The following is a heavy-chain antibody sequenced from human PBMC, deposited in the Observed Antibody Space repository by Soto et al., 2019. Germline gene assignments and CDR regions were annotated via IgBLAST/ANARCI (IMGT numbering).Heavy chain of an antibody. Sequence: PGGSLRLSCAASGFTFSSYGMHWVRQAPGKGLEWVAVIRAAGSNKYYADSVKGRFTISRDNSKNMLYLQIDSLRDEDTALYFCAQDRGWGVVSPSHDSWGQGTLVTVSS. CDR3: AQDRGWGVVSPSHDS. J-gene: IGHJ4*02. CDR1: GFTFSSYG. D-gene: IGHD2-21*01. V-gene: IGHV3-30*02. CDR2: IRAAGSNK.